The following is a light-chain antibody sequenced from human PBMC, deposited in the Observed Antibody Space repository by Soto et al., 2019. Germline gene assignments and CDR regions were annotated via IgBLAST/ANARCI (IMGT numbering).Light chain of an antibody. V-gene: IGLV1-40*01. CDR3: QSHDSSLNSWV. J-gene: IGLJ3*02. CDR2: GNT. CDR1: SSNIGAGYD. Sequence: QSVLTQPPSMSGAPGQRVTIFCTGSSSNIGAGYDVHWYQLLPGTAPKLLIYGNTNRPSGVPDRFSGSKSGTSASLAITGLRAEDEADYYCQSHDSSLNSWVFGGGTKVTVL.